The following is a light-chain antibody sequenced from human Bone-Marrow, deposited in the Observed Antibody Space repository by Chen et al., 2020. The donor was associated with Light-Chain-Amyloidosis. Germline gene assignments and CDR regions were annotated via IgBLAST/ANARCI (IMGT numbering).Light chain of an antibody. J-gene: IGKJ4*01. Sequence: IQMTQSPSTLSASVGDRVTITCRASQSISSWLAWFQQKPGKAPNLLIYKASSLESGVPSRFSGSGSGTEFTLTISSLQPDDFATYYCQQYNSYSLTFGGGTRVEIE. CDR2: KAS. CDR1: QSISSW. CDR3: QQYNSYSLT. V-gene: IGKV1-5*03.